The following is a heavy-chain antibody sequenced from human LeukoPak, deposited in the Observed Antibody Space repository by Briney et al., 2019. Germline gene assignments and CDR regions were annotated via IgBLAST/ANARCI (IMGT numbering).Heavy chain of an antibody. CDR3: AREPPRYSGSYLDDY. J-gene: IGHJ4*02. D-gene: IGHD1-26*01. Sequence: GASVKVSCKASGYTFTSYYMHWVRQAPGQRLEWMGIINPSGGSTSYAQKFQGRVTMTRDTSTSTVYMELSSLRSEDTAVYYCAREPPRYSGSYLDDYWGQGTLVTVSS. V-gene: IGHV1-46*01. CDR1: GYTFTSYY. CDR2: INPSGGST.